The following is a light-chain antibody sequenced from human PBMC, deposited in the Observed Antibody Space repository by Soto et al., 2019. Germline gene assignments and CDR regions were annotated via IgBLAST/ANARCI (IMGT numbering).Light chain of an antibody. CDR1: SSDVGSYNI. Sequence: QSALTQPASVSGSPGQSITISCTGTSSDVGSYNIVSWYQQHPGKAPKLMIYEGSKRPSGVSNRFSGSKSGNTASLTISGLQAEDEADYYCCSYAGSSTSYVFGTGTQLTVL. CDR2: EGS. V-gene: IGLV2-23*01. J-gene: IGLJ1*01. CDR3: CSYAGSSTSYV.